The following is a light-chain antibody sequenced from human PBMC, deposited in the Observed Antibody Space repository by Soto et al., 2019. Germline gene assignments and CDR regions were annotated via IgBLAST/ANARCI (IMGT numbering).Light chain of an antibody. CDR3: QQYNSYSRT. V-gene: IGKV1-5*03. J-gene: IGKJ1*01. Sequence: DIQMTQSPSSVSASVGDTVTISCRASQVISSWLAWYQQKPGKAPKLLIYKASSLESGVPSRFSGSGSGTEFTLTISSLQPDDFATYYCQQYNSYSRTFGQGTKVDIK. CDR1: QVISSW. CDR2: KAS.